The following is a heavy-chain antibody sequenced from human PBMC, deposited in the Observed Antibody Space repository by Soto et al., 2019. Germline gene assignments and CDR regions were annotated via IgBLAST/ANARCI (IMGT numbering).Heavy chain of an antibody. Sequence: EVQLVESGGGLVMPGGSLRLSCAASGFTFSSAWMNWVRQAPGKGLEWVGRIKNKIDGGTTDYAAPVKGRFTISRDGSKDTLYLQIESPETEATALYFCTVRPITAVAGYYCCGMDVWGQWTTVTVS. CDR3: TVRPITAVAGYYCCGMDV. CDR1: GFTFSSAW. V-gene: IGHV3-15*07. D-gene: IGHD6-19*01. J-gene: IGHJ6*02. CDR2: IKNKIDGGTT.